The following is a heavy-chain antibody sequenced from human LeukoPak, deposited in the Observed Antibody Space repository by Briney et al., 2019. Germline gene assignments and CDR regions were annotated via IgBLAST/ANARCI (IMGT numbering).Heavy chain of an antibody. D-gene: IGHD4-17*01. CDR3: ARDHGYGDYQIGAY. J-gene: IGHJ4*02. CDR2: ISAYNGNT. CDR1: GYTFTSYG. V-gene: IGHV1-18*01. Sequence: GASVKVSCKASGYTFTSYGISWVRQAPGQGLEWMGWISAYNGNTNYAQKLQGRVTMTTDTSTSTAYMELRSLRPDDTAVYYCARDHGYGDYQIGAYWGQGTLVTVSS.